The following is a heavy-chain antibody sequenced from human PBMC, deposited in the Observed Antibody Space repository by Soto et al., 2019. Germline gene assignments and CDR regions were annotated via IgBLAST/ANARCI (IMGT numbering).Heavy chain of an antibody. D-gene: IGHD6-6*01. CDR3: ARSGLMSSSSSRYHCYCIDV. CDR2: MNPNSGNT. CDR1: GYTFTSYD. Sequence: GASVKVSCKASGYTFTSYDINWVRQATGQGLEWMGWMNPNSGNTGYAQKFQGRVTMTRNTSISTAYMELSSLRSEDTAVYYCARSGLMSSSSSRYHCYCIDVWEQGSTVTVSS. J-gene: IGHJ6*01. V-gene: IGHV1-8*01.